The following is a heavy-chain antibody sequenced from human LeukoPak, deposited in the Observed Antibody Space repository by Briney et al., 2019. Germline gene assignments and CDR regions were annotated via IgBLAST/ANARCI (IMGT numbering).Heavy chain of an antibody. V-gene: IGHV3-53*01. CDR2: IYSGGST. D-gene: IGHD6-19*01. J-gene: IGHJ3*02. Sequence: GGSLRLSCAASGFTVSSNYMSWVRQAPGKGLEWVSVIYSGGSTYYADSVKGRFTISRHNSKNTLYLQMNSLRAEDTAVYYCAKGGVAGTWFDAFDIWGQGTMVTVSS. CDR1: GFTVSSNY. CDR3: AKGGVAGTWFDAFDI.